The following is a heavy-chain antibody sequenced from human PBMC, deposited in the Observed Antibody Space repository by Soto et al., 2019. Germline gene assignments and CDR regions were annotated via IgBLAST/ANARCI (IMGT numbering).Heavy chain of an antibody. CDR1: GFTFSDYY. CDR3: ARDRLANV. D-gene: IGHD6-19*01. J-gene: IGHJ6*02. Sequence: WGSLRLSCAASGFTFSDYYMSWIRQAPGKGLEWISSISSSAGTIYYGGSVKGRFTISRDNAKNSLFLQVNSLRAEDTAVYYCARDRLANVWGQGTTVTVSS. CDR2: ISSSAGTI. V-gene: IGHV3-11*01.